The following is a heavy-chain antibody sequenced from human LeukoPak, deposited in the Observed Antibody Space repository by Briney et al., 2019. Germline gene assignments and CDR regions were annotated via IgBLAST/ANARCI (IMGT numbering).Heavy chain of an antibody. CDR3: ARMTAADSQAYFDY. D-gene: IGHD6-13*01. CDR1: GFTFSSYA. CDR2: ISGSGGST. Sequence: GGSLRLSCAASGFTFSSYAMSWVRQAPGKGLEWVSAISGSGGSTYYADSVKGRFTISRDNSKNTLYLEMNSLRAEDTAVYYCARMTAADSQAYFDYWGQGTFVTVSS. V-gene: IGHV3-23*01. J-gene: IGHJ4*01.